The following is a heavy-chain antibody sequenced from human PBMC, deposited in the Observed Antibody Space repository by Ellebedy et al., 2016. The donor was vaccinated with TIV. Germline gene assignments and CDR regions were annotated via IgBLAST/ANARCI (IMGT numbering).Heavy chain of an antibody. J-gene: IGHJ5*02. CDR3: ARGLGYCSSTSCYNKFDP. CDR1: GGSISSYY. CDR2: IYYSGST. D-gene: IGHD2-2*02. V-gene: IGHV4-59*08. Sequence: MPSETLSLTCTVSGGSISSYYWSWIRQPPGKGLEWIGYIYYSGSTNYNPSLKSRVTISVDTSKNQFSLKLSSVTAEDTAVYYCARGLGYCSSTSCYNKFDPWGQGTLVTVSS.